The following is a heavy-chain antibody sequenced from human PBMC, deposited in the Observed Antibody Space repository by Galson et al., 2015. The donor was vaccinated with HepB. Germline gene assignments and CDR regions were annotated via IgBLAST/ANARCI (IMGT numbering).Heavy chain of an antibody. J-gene: IGHJ3*02. CDR2: IIPIFGTA. CDR1: GGSFSSYA. D-gene: IGHD6-19*01. CDR3: ARGGDSTAWYSASDS. V-gene: IGHV1-69*13. Sequence: SVKVSCKASGGSFSSYALTWVRQAPGQGLEWMGGIIPIFGTANYAQKFQDRVTITADESTSTAYMELTSLRSEDTAVYYCARGGDSTAWYSASDSWGQGTMVTVSS.